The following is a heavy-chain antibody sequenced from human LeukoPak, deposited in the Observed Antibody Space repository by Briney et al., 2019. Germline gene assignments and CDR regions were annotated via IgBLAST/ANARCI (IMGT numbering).Heavy chain of an antibody. CDR3: ARELRFPTSGAFDI. J-gene: IGHJ3*02. CDR2: IWYDGSNK. CDR1: GFTFSSYG. D-gene: IGHD3-3*01. Sequence: PGGSLRLSCAASGFTFSSYGMHWVRQAPGKGLEWVAVIWYDGSNKYYADSVKGRFTISRDNSKNTLYLQMNSLRAEDTAVYYCARELRFPTSGAFDIWGQGTMVTVSS. V-gene: IGHV3-33*01.